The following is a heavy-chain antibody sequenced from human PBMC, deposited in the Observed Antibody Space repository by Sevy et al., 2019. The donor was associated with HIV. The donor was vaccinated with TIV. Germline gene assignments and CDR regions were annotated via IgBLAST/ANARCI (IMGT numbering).Heavy chain of an antibody. J-gene: IGHJ6*02. D-gene: IGHD2-21*01. CDR3: ARGRIEGYYYYGMDV. CDR2: IGTAGDT. Sequence: GGSLRLSCAASGFTFSSYDMHWVRQATGKGLEWVSAIGTAGDTYYPGSVKGRFTISRENAKNSLYLQMNSLRAGDTDVYYCARGRIEGYYYYGMDVWGQGTTVTVSS. V-gene: IGHV3-13*01. CDR1: GFTFSSYD.